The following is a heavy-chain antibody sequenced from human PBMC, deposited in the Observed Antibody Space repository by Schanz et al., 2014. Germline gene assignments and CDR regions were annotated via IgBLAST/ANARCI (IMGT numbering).Heavy chain of an antibody. CDR2: ISYDGSHK. CDR3: ARDGVAATTDFEY. Sequence: QVQLEESGGGLVTPGGSLRLSCAASGFTFSDYYMSWIRQAPGKGLEWVAVISYDGSHKDYADSVKGRFTISRDNAKNSLYLQMNSLRAEDAAVYYCARDGVAATTDFEYWGQGALVTVSS. J-gene: IGHJ4*02. V-gene: IGHV3-11*06. D-gene: IGHD1-1*01. CDR1: GFTFSDYY.